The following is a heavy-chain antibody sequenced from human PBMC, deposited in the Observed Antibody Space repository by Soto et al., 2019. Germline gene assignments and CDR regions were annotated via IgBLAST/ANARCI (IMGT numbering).Heavy chain of an antibody. CDR3: ARGGTMVRGGYYYGMDV. J-gene: IGHJ6*02. CDR1: GFIFTSYW. Sequence: EVQLVESGGGLVQPGGSLRLSCAASGFIFTSYWMHWVRHAPGKGLVWVSRSNSDGSSTSYADSVRGRITISRDNAKNTLYLQMNSLLAEDTAVYYCARGGTMVRGGYYYGMDVWGQGTTVTVSS. V-gene: IGHV3-74*01. D-gene: IGHD3-10*01. CDR2: SNSDGSST.